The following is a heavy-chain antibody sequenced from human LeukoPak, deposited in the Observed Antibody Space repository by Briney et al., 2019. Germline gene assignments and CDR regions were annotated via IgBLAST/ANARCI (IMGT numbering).Heavy chain of an antibody. Sequence: SETLSLTCSVSGGSISSGGYHWSWIRQHPGKGLEWIGSIYYSGTTYYNPSLKSRVTMSVDTSENQLSLKLISVTAADTAVYYCARDVTGGSYFDYWGQGTLVTVSS. CDR2: IYYSGTT. V-gene: IGHV4-31*03. D-gene: IGHD1-26*01. CDR1: GGSISSGGYH. J-gene: IGHJ4*02. CDR3: ARDVTGGSYFDY.